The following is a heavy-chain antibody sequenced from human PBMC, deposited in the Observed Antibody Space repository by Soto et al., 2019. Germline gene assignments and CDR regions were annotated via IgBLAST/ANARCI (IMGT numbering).Heavy chain of an antibody. Sequence: PGGSLRLSCAASGFTFSSYAMSWVRQAPGKGLEWVSAISGSGGSTYYADSVKGRFTISRDNSKNTLYLQMNSLRAEDTAVYYCANPSSGSYCFDYWGQGTLVTVSS. D-gene: IGHD1-26*01. CDR1: GFTFSSYA. J-gene: IGHJ4*02. CDR3: ANPSSGSYCFDY. V-gene: IGHV3-23*01. CDR2: ISGSGGST.